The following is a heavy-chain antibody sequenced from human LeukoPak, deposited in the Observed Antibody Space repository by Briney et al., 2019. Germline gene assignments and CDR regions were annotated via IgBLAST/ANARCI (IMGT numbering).Heavy chain of an antibody. CDR1: GYTFTSYY. CDR3: ARDSGSQSGSFAFDP. V-gene: IGHV1-46*01. CDR2: INPSGGST. J-gene: IGHJ5*02. D-gene: IGHD1-26*01. Sequence: GASVTVSCKASGYTFTSYYMHWVRQAPGQGLEWMGIINPSGGSTSYAQKFQGRVTMTRDTSTSTVYMELSSLRSEDTAVYYCARDSGSQSGSFAFDPWGRGTLVTASS.